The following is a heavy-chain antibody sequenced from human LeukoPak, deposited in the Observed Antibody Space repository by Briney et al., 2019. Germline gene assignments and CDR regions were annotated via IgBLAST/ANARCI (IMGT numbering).Heavy chain of an antibody. J-gene: IGHJ4*02. CDR1: GYTFTGYY. V-gene: IGHV1-2*02. D-gene: IGHD6-19*01. CDR2: INPNSGGT. CDR3: ARDSRRVSSGWDHGD. Sequence: ASVKVSCKASGYTFTGYYMHWVRQAPGQGLEWMGWINPNSGGTNYAQKFQGRVTMTRDTSISTAYMELSRLRSDDTAVYYCARDSRRVSSGWDHGDWGQGTLVTVSS.